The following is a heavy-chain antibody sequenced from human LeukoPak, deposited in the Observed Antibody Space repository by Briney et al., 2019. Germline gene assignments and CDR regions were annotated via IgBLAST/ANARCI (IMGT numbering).Heavy chain of an antibody. CDR3: ARGYNILTGYYYFDF. CDR1: GGSISSYY. CDR2: IYSRGST. D-gene: IGHD3-9*01. V-gene: IGHV4-4*07. Sequence: PSETLPLTCTVSGGSISSYYWSWIRQPAGKGLEWIGRIYSRGSTNYSPFLKSRVTMSVDTSKNQFSLKLTSVTAADTAVYYCARGYNILTGYYYFDFWGQGTLVTVSS. J-gene: IGHJ4*02.